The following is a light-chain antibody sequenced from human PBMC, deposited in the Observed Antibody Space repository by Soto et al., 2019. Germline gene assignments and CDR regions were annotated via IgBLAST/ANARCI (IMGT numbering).Light chain of an antibody. J-gene: IGLJ3*02. CDR3: SSYTSSSTWL. Sequence: QSALTQPASVSGSPGKSITISCTGTSSDVGAYNYVSWYQQHPGKAPKLMIYEVSNRPSGVSNRFSGSKSANTASLTISGLQAGDEADYYCSSYTSSSTWLFGGGTKLTVL. CDR1: SSDVGAYNY. CDR2: EVS. V-gene: IGLV2-14*03.